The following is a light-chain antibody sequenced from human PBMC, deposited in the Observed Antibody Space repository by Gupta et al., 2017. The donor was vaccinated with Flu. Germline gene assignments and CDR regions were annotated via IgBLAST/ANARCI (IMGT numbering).Light chain of an antibody. Sequence: DIRMTQSPSSLSASVGDRVTITCRASQNINKYLNWYQQKPGTAPKLLIYAATGLQSGVPSRFRGSESGTDFTLTINSLQPEDFGTYFCQECKKTPYTFGQGTKVEV. CDR1: QNINKY. CDR2: AAT. J-gene: IGKJ2*01. V-gene: IGKV1-39*01. CDR3: QECKKTPYT.